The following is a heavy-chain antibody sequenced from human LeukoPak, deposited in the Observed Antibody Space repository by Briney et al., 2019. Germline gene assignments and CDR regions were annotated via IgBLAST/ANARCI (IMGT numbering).Heavy chain of an antibody. J-gene: IGHJ4*02. Sequence: ASVKVSCKASGYKFTNYGISWVRQAPGQGLEWMGWISPYNGNTIYAQKLQGRVTMTTDTSTSTVYMELSSLRPEDTAMYYCARFAVHRRITVAGQFGLDYWGQGTLVSLSS. CDR3: ARFAVHRRITVAGQFGLDY. V-gene: IGHV1-18*01. CDR2: ISPYNGNT. CDR1: GYKFTNYG. D-gene: IGHD6-19*01.